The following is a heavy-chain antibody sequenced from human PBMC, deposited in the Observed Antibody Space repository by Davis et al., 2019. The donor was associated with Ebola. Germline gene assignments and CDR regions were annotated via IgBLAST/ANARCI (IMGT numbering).Heavy chain of an antibody. D-gene: IGHD5-18*01. CDR1: GFTFSSYD. CDR3: ARDLIQEENY. Sequence: GESLKISCAACGFTFSSYDMHWVRQATGKGLEWVSAIGTAGDTYYPGSVKGQFTISRENAKNSLYLQMNSLRAEDTAVYYCARDLIQEENYWGQGTLVTVSS. V-gene: IGHV3-13*03. J-gene: IGHJ4*02. CDR2: IGTAGDT.